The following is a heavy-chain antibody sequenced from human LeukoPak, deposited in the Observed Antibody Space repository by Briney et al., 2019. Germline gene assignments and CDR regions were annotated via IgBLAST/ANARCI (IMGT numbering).Heavy chain of an antibody. V-gene: IGHV3-7*01. CDR3: ARDCGYSYSYSCFDY. CDR1: GFTFSHYW. D-gene: IGHD5-18*01. J-gene: IGHJ4*02. Sequence: GGSLRLSCAASGFTFSHYWMSWVRQAPGKGLEWVANIKQDGSEKYYVNSVKGRFTISRDNAKNSVYLQMNSLRGEDTAMYYCARDCGYSYSYSCFDYWGQGTLVTVSS. CDR2: IKQDGSEK.